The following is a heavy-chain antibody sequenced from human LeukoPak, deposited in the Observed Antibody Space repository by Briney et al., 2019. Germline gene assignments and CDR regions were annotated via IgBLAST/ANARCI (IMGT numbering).Heavy chain of an antibody. CDR1: GVSISSYY. J-gene: IGHJ6*03. V-gene: IGHV4-4*07. CDR2: IYTSGST. Sequence: SETLSLTCAVSGVSISSYYWTWIRQPAGKGLEWIGRIYTSGSTDYNPSLKSRVTMSADTSQNQFSLKLNSVTAADTAVYYCARVTGAARGIYYDYYYMDVWGKGTTVTVSS. CDR3: ARVTGAARGIYYDYYYMDV. D-gene: IGHD7-27*01.